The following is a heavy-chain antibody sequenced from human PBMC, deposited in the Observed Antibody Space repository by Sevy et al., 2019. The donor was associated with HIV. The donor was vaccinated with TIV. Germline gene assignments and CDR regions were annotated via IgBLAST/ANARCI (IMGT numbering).Heavy chain of an antibody. CDR2: INPKSGGT. D-gene: IGHD6-19*01. J-gene: IGHJ4*02. V-gene: IGHV1-2*02. Sequence: ASVKVSCKASGYTFTGYYMHWVRQAPGQGLEWMGWINPKSGGTNYAQKFQGRVTMTRDTSISTAYMELSRLRSDDTAVYYCARDYGPTVAGTVDYWGQGTLVTVSS. CDR1: GYTFTGYY. CDR3: ARDYGPTVAGTVDY.